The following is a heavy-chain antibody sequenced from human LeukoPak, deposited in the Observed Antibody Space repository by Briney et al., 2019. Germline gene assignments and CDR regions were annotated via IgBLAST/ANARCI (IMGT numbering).Heavy chain of an antibody. D-gene: IGHD5-24*01. V-gene: IGHV4-31*03. CDR2: IYNSGRT. J-gene: IGHJ4*02. Sequence: SETLSLTCTVSGGSISSGGYYRNWIRQHPGKGLEWIGYIYNSGRTHTKPSLKSRVTISVDTSKKQLSLKLRYVTAADTAVYYCARGAKMATRGFDYWGQGTLVTVSP. CDR1: GGSISSGGYY. CDR3: ARGAKMATRGFDY.